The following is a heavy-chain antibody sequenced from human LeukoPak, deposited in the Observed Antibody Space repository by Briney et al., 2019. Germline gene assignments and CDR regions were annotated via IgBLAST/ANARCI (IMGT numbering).Heavy chain of an antibody. CDR1: GRSISSISSY. CDR2: IYYSSGT. J-gene: IGHJ3*02. V-gene: IGHV4-39*01. Sequence: PETLSLTCTVSGRSISSISSYWGWIRQPPGKGLEWTGSIYYSSGTYYNPSLKSRVTISVDTSKNQFALKLSSVTAADTAVYYCASPPPEYDILTGYRSGAFDIWGQGTMVTVSS. D-gene: IGHD3-9*01. CDR3: ASPPPEYDILTGYRSGAFDI.